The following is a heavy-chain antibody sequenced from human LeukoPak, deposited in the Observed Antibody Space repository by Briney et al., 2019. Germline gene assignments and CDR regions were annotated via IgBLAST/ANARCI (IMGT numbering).Heavy chain of an antibody. CDR1: GFTFSSYW. Sequence: PGGSLRLSCAASGFTFSSYWMSWVRQAPGRGLEWVSYISSSSSTIYYSDSLKGRFTISRDNAKNSLYLQMNSLRAEDTAVYYCARVRVAVAGTFDPWGQGTLVTVSS. CDR2: ISSSSSTI. D-gene: IGHD6-19*01. J-gene: IGHJ5*02. V-gene: IGHV3-48*01. CDR3: ARVRVAVAGTFDP.